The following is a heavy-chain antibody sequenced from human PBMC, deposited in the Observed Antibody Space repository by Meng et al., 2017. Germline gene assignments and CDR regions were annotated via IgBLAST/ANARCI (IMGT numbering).Heavy chain of an antibody. CDR1: GFTFGSYG. V-gene: IGHV3-33*01. D-gene: IGHD3-10*01. Sequence: GGSLRLSCAASGFTFGSYGMHWVRQAPGKGLEWVAVIWYDGSNKYYADSVKGRFTISRDNSKNTLYLQMNSLRAEDTAVYYCARDLLMVRGVISLDYYYYGMDVWGQGTTVTVSS. CDR2: IWYDGSNK. J-gene: IGHJ6*02. CDR3: ARDLLMVRGVISLDYYYYGMDV.